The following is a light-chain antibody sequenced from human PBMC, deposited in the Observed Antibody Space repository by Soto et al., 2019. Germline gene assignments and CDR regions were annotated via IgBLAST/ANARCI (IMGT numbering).Light chain of an antibody. CDR1: SSNIGAGYD. CDR3: QSYDVSLTAYV. J-gene: IGLJ1*01. Sequence: QPVLTQQPSVSGAPGQRVTFSCTGSSSNIGAGYDVHWYQQFPGTAPKLLISGNINRPSGIPDRFSGSKSGTSASLAITGLQTEDEADYYCQSYDVSLTAYVFGTGTKVTVL. CDR2: GNI. V-gene: IGLV1-40*01.